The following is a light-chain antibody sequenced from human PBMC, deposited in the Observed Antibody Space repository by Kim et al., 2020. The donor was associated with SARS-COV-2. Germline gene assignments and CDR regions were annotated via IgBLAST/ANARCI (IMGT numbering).Light chain of an antibody. J-gene: IGLJ3*02. CDR2: EDN. V-gene: IGLV6-57*01. Sequence: GKTVTISCTRSSDSIASNYVQLYQQRPGSSPTTVIYEDNQRPSGVPDRFSGSIDISSNSASLTISGLKTEDEADYYCQSYDSNTEVFGGGTKLTVL. CDR1: SDSIASNY. CDR3: QSYDSNTEV.